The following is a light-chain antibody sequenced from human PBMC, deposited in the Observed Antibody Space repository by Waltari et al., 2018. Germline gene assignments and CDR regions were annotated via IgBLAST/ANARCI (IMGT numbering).Light chain of an antibody. J-gene: IGLJ2*01. V-gene: IGLV2-23*02. CDR1: SRDIGSYNL. CDR2: AVT. CDR3: SSYAGTSTSVL. Sequence: QSALTQPAPVSGSPGKSITLSCSGTSRDIGSYNLVSWYQQHPGKAPKLLIYAVTERPSGVSDRFSGSKSGNAASLTISGLQAEDEADYYCSSYAGTSTSVLLGGGTKLTVL.